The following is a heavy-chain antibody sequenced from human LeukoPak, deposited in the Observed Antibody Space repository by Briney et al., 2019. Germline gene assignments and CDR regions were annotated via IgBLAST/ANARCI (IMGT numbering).Heavy chain of an antibody. D-gene: IGHD3-10*01. CDR1: GYSISSGHY. CDR2: MYHSGST. Sequence: SETLSLTCTVSGYSISSGHYWGWIRQPPGKGLEWIGSMYHSGSTYYNPPLKSRVTISEDTSKNQFSLKLRSVTAADTAVYYCARDFSLWFGENEGIWFDPWGQGTLVTVSS. V-gene: IGHV4-38-2*02. J-gene: IGHJ5*02. CDR3: ARDFSLWFGENEGIWFDP.